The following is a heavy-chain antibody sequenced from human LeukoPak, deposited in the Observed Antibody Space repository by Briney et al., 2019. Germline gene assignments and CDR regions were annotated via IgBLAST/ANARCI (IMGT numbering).Heavy chain of an antibody. Sequence: GGALRLSCAASGFTFSSYWMSWVRQAPGKGLEWVANIKEDGSDKYYVDSVKGRFTISRDNAKNSLYLQMNSLRAEDTAVYYCARDFIVSYYDSSGFGYWGQGTLVTVSS. CDR2: IKEDGSDK. D-gene: IGHD3-22*01. CDR1: GFTFSSYW. CDR3: ARDFIVSYYDSSGFGY. J-gene: IGHJ4*02. V-gene: IGHV3-7*05.